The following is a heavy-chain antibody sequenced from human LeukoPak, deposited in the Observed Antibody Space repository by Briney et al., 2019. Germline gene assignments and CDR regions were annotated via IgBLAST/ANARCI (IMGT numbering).Heavy chain of an antibody. Sequence: ASVKVSCKASGGTFSSYAISWVRQAPGQGLEWMGRIIPILGIANYAQKFQGRVTITADKSTSTAYMELSSLRSEDAAVYYCAREEIVVVRYSWFDPWGQGTLVTVSS. CDR1: GGTFSSYA. CDR2: IIPILGIA. J-gene: IGHJ5*02. D-gene: IGHD3-22*01. CDR3: AREEIVVVRYSWFDP. V-gene: IGHV1-69*04.